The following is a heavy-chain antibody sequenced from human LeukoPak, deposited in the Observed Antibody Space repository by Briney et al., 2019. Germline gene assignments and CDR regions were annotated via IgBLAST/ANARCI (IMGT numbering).Heavy chain of an antibody. D-gene: IGHD6-13*01. Sequence: PGGSLRLSCAASGFTFSSYWMSWVRQAPGKGLEWVSSISSSSSYIYYADSVKGRFTISRDNAKNSLYLQMNSLRAEDTAVYYCARESGIAAASYAFDTLGQGTTVTVSS. V-gene: IGHV3-21*01. J-gene: IGHJ3*02. CDR1: GFTFSSYW. CDR2: ISSSSSYI. CDR3: ARESGIAAASYAFDT.